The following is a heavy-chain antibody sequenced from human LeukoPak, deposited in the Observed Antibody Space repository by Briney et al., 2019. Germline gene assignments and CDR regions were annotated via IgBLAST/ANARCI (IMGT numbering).Heavy chain of an antibody. CDR3: ARDLTYYYDSSGPGD. CDR1: GFTVSSNY. J-gene: IGHJ4*02. D-gene: IGHD3-22*01. V-gene: IGHV3-66*01. Sequence: GGSLRLSCAASGFTVSSNYMSWVRQAPGKGLEWVSVIYSGGGTYYADSVKGRFTISRDNSKNTLYLQMNSLRAEDTAVYYCARDLTYYYDSSGPGDWGQGTLVTVSS. CDR2: IYSGGGT.